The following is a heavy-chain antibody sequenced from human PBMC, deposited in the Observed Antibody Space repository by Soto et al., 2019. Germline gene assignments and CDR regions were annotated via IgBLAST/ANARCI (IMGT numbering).Heavy chain of an antibody. CDR1: GYTFTSYY. CDR3: AREVLGYEYYYYYGMDV. V-gene: IGHV1-46*01. Sequence: GASVKVSCKASGYTFTSYYMHWVRQAPGQGLEWMGIINPSGGSTSYAQKFQGRVTMTRDTSTSTVYMELSSLRSEDTAVYYCAREVLGYEYYYYYGMDVWGQGTKVTVSS. D-gene: IGHD5-18*01. CDR2: INPSGGST. J-gene: IGHJ6*02.